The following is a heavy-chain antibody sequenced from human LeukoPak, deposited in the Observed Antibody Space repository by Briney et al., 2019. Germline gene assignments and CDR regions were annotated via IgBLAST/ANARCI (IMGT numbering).Heavy chain of an antibody. Sequence: GGSLRLSCAASGFTFSSYSMHWVHQAPGKGLEWVSSISSSSSYIYYADSVKGRFTISRDSAKNSLYLQMNSLRAEDTAVYYCARVGIAAAGIDYWGQGTLVTVSS. V-gene: IGHV3-21*01. D-gene: IGHD6-13*01. CDR1: GFTFSSYS. CDR3: ARVGIAAAGIDY. CDR2: ISSSSSYI. J-gene: IGHJ4*02.